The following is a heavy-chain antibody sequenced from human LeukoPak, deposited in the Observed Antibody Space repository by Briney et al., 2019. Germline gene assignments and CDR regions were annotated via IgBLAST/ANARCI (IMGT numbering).Heavy chain of an antibody. V-gene: IGHV4-34*01. D-gene: IGHD3-9*01. CDR2: INHSGST. J-gene: IGHJ5*02. CDR1: GGSISSYY. CDR3: ARDQLRYFDWLFGRVRRPNWFDP. Sequence: SETLSLTCTVSGGSISSYYWSWIRQPPGKGLEWIGEINHSGSTNYNPSLKSRVTISVDTSKNQFSLKLSSVTAADTAVYYCARDQLRYFDWLFGRVRRPNWFDPWGQGTLVTVSS.